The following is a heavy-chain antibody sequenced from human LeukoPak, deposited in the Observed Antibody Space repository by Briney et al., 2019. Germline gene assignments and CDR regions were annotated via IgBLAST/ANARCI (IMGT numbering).Heavy chain of an antibody. Sequence: ASVKVSCKASGYTFTSYDINWVRQATGQGLEWMGIINPSGGSTSYAQKFQGRVTMTRDMSTSTVYMELSSLRSEDTAVYYCARDGTTVVKGSRFDYWGQGTLVTVSS. CDR3: ARDGTTVVKGSRFDY. J-gene: IGHJ4*02. D-gene: IGHD4-23*01. CDR1: GYTFTSYD. V-gene: IGHV1-46*01. CDR2: INPSGGST.